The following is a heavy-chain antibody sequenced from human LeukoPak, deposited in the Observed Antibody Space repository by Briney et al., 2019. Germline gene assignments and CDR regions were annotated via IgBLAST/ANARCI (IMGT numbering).Heavy chain of an antibody. J-gene: IGHJ4*02. CDR1: GDSVSINSAA. CDR3: ARGYMLGLSHFDY. D-gene: IGHD3/OR15-3a*01. V-gene: IGHV6-1*01. Sequence: SQTLSLTCAISGDSVSINSAAWNWIRQSPSRGLEWLVRTYYRSKWCNDYAVSVKSRITINPDTSKNQFSLQLNSVTPEDTAVYYCARGYMLGLSHFDYWGQGTLVTVSS. CDR2: TYYRSKWCN.